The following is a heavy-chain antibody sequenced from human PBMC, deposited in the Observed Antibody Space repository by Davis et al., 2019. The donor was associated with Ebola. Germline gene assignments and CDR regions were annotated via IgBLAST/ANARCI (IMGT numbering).Heavy chain of an antibody. V-gene: IGHV4-4*02. CDR1: GGSISSSNW. CDR2: IYHSGST. D-gene: IGHD6-19*01. J-gene: IGHJ6*02. Sequence: PGGSLRLSCAVSGGSISSSNWWRWVRQPPGKGLEWIGEIYHSGSTNYNPSLKSRVTISVDKSKNQFSLKLSSVTAADTAVYYCARAGWLPRGYYGMDVWGQGTTVTVSS. CDR3: ARAGWLPRGYYGMDV.